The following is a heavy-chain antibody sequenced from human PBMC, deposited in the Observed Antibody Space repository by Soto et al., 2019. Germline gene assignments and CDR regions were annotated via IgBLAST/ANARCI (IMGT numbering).Heavy chain of an antibody. CDR3: AKEKTSSTYDGLDV. CDR2: ITWAGSE. V-gene: IGHV3-23*01. Sequence: EVQLLESGGGLIHPGGSLRLSCVGSGFTFGDHGMSWVRQAPGKGLEWVSGITWAGSEYYAVSVRGRFLVSRDSSKNPLYVQMNSLRAEDTAIYYCAKEKTSSTYDGLDVWGQGTPVTVTS. CDR1: GFTFGDHG. J-gene: IGHJ6*02.